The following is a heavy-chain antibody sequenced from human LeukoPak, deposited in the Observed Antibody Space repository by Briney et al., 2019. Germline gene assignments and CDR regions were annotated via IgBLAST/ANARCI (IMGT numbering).Heavy chain of an antibody. CDR3: ARGGRYYYDFSGPLNYFDY. CDR1: GFTFSSYS. CDR2: ISSSSSYI. J-gene: IGHJ4*02. Sequence: GGSLRLSCAASGFTFSSYSMNWVRRAPGKGLEWVSSISSSSSYIYYADSVKGRFTISRDNAKNSLYLQMNSLRAEDTAVYYCARGGRYYYDFSGPLNYFDYWGQGTLVTVSS. D-gene: IGHD3-22*01. V-gene: IGHV3-21*01.